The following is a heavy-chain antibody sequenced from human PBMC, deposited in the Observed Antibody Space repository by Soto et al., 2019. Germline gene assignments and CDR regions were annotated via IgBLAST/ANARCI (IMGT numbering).Heavy chain of an antibody. D-gene: IGHD3-10*01. CDR2: IYPGDSDT. V-gene: IGHV5-51*01. Sequence: GESLKISCKGSGYSFTSYWIGWVRQMPGKGLEWMGIIYPGDSDTRYSPSFQGQVTISADKSISTAYLQWSSLKASDTAMYYCARAYGSGSYYTSYNDYWGQGTLVTVSS. CDR3: ARAYGSGSYYTSYNDY. CDR1: GYSFTSYW. J-gene: IGHJ4*02.